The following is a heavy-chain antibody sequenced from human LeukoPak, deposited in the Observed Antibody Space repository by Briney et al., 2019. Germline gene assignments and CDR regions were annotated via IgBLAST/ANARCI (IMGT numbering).Heavy chain of an antibody. CDR3: ARARPPIYSSSSVWFDP. V-gene: IGHV4-59*01. Sequence: SETLSLTCTVSGGSISSYYWSWIRQPPGKGLEWIGYIYYSGSTNYNPSLKSRVTISVDTSKNQFSLKLSSATAADTAVYYCARARPPIYSSSSVWFDPWGQGTLVTVSS. D-gene: IGHD6-6*01. J-gene: IGHJ5*02. CDR1: GGSISSYY. CDR2: IYYSGST.